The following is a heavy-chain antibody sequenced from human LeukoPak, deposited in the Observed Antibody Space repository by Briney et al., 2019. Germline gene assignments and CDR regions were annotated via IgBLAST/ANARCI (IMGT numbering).Heavy chain of an antibody. Sequence: PGRSLRLSCAASGFTFSSYAMSWVRQAPGKGLEWVSAISGSGGTTNYADSVKGRLTISRDNSKNTLYLQMNSLRAEDTAVYYCAKGAPSSSSIFDFWGPGTLVTVSS. CDR2: ISGSGGTT. CDR1: GFTFSSYA. J-gene: IGHJ4*02. CDR3: AKGAPSSSSIFDF. D-gene: IGHD6-6*01. V-gene: IGHV3-23*01.